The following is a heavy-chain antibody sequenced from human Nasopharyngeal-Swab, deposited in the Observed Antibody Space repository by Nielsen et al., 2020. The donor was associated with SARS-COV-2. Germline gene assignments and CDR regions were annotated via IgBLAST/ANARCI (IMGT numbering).Heavy chain of an antibody. V-gene: IGHV3-23*01. CDR1: GFTFSSYA. CDR3: AKVEGRWEPYKYYFDY. D-gene: IGHD1-26*01. Sequence: GESLKISCAASGFTFSSYAMSWVRQAPGKGPEWVSAISGSGGSTYYADSVKGRFTISRDNSKNTLYLQMNSLRAEDTAVYYCAKVEGRWEPYKYYFDYWGQGTLVTVSS. CDR2: ISGSGGST. J-gene: IGHJ4*02.